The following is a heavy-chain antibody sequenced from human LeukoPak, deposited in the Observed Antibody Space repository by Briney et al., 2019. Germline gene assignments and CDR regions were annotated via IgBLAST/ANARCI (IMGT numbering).Heavy chain of an antibody. D-gene: IGHD6-13*01. Sequence: SETLSLTCAVYGGSFSGYYWSWIRQPPGKGLEWIGEINHSGSTNYNPSLKSRVTISVDTSKNQFSPKLSSVTAADTAVYYCARGRGSSWYWEYFQHWGQGTLVTVSS. J-gene: IGHJ1*01. V-gene: IGHV4-34*01. CDR2: INHSGST. CDR3: ARGRGSSWYWEYFQH. CDR1: GGSFSGYY.